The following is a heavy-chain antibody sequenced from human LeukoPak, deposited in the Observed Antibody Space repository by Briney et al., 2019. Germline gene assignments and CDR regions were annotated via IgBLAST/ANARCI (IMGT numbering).Heavy chain of an antibody. CDR3: ARARGGSGSYGHFDY. J-gene: IGHJ4*02. D-gene: IGHD1-26*01. V-gene: IGHV4-59*10. CDR1: GESFSGYY. Sequence: SETLSLTCAVYGESFSGYYWTWIRQPAGEGLEWIGRIYSSGSTNYNPSLKSRVTMSLDTSKNQFSLRLSSVTAADTAVYYCARARGGSGSYGHFDYWGQGTLVTVSS. CDR2: IYSSGST.